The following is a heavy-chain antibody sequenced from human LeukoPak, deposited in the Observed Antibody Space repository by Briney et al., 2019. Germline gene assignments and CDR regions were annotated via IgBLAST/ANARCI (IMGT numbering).Heavy chain of an antibody. Sequence: PGGSLRLSCAASEFTFRSYGMHWVRQAPGKGLDWVAFIRYDGSNKYYADSVKGRFTSSRDNSKNTLYLQMSSLRAEDTAVYYCAKRGAEVGQTVAPGDYWGQGTLVTVSS. V-gene: IGHV3-30*02. CDR3: AKRGAEVGQTVAPGDY. CDR1: EFTFRSYG. D-gene: IGHD1-26*01. J-gene: IGHJ4*02. CDR2: IRYDGSNK.